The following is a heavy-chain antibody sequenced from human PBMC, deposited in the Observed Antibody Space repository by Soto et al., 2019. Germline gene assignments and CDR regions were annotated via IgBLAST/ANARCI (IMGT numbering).Heavy chain of an antibody. J-gene: IGHJ3*02. CDR3: AKDRGSPDAFDI. Sequence: SCAASGFTFSSYAMSWVRQAPGKGLEWVSAISGSGGSTYYADSVKGRFTISRDNSKNTLYLQMNSLRAEDTAVYYCAKDRGSPDAFDIWGQGTMVTVSS. CDR1: GFTFSSYA. V-gene: IGHV3-23*01. D-gene: IGHD6-13*01. CDR2: ISGSGGST.